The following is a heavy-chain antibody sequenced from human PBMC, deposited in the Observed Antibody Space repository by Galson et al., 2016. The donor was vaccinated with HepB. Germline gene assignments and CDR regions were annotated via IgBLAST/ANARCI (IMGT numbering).Heavy chain of an antibody. CDR1: GGSISSGGYY. CDR2: IYHSGST. Sequence: LSLTCTVSGGSISSGGYYWSWIRQHPGKGLEWIGYIYHSGSTYYNQALKSRFTISVDTSKNQFSLKLSSVTAADPAVYYCARCSRSTAYYYYGMDVWGQGTTVIVSS. D-gene: IGHD6-6*01. CDR3: ARCSRSTAYYYYGMDV. J-gene: IGHJ6*02. V-gene: IGHV4-31*03.